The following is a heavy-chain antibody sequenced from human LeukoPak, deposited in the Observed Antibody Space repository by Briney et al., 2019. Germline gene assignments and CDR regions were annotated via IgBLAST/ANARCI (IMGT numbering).Heavy chain of an antibody. V-gene: IGHV3-23*01. Sequence: GGSLRLSCAASGFTFSSYAMSWVRQAPGKGLEWVSAISGSGGSTYYADSVKGRFTISRDNSKNTLYLQMNSLRAEDTAVYYCAKDQKSGWRENYFDYWGQGTLVTVSS. D-gene: IGHD6-19*01. CDR3: AKDQKSGWRENYFDY. CDR2: ISGSGGST. J-gene: IGHJ4*02. CDR1: GFTFSSYA.